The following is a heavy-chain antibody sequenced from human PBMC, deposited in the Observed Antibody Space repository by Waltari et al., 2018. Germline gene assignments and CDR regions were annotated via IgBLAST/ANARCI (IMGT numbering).Heavy chain of an antibody. Sequence: QVQLQQWGAGLLKPSETLSLTCAVYGGSFSGYYWSWIRQPPGKGLEWIGEINHSGSTNYNPSLKSRVTISVDTSKNQFFLKLSSVTAADTAVYYCARGGLGYCSGGSCYLEYWGQGTLVTVSS. J-gene: IGHJ4*02. CDR2: INHSGST. CDR1: GGSFSGYY. V-gene: IGHV4-34*01. CDR3: ARGGLGYCSGGSCYLEY. D-gene: IGHD2-15*01.